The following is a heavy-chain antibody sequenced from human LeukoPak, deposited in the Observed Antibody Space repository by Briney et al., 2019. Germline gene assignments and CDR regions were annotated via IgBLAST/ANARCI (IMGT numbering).Heavy chain of an antibody. D-gene: IGHD1-26*01. V-gene: IGHV3-48*04. J-gene: IGHJ3*02. CDR1: GFTFSTYS. CDR3: ASSQSGGAFDI. CDR2: ISSSSSTI. Sequence: GGSLRLSCAASGFTFSTYSMNWVRQAPGKGLEWVSYISSSSSTIYYADSVKGRFTISRDNAKNSLYLQMNSLRAEDTAVYYCASSQSGGAFDIWGQGTMVTVSS.